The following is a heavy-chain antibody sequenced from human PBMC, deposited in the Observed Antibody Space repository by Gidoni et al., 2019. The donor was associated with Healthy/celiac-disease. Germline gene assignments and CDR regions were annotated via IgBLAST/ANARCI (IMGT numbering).Heavy chain of an antibody. CDR3: AKVWGLTYYDILTGYYPYYFDY. D-gene: IGHD3-9*01. J-gene: IGHJ4*02. CDR2: ISGSGGST. CDR1: GFTFSRYA. Sequence: EVQLLESGGGLVQPGGSLRLSCAASGFTFSRYAISLVRQAPGKGLEWVSAISGSGGSTYYADSVKGRFTISRDNSKNTLYLQMNSLRAEDTAVYYCAKVWGLTYYDILTGYYPYYFDYWGQGTLVTVSS. V-gene: IGHV3-23*01.